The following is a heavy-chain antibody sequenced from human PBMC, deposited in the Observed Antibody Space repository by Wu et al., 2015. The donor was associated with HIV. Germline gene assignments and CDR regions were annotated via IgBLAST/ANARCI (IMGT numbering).Heavy chain of an antibody. D-gene: IGHD1-1*01. J-gene: IGHJ5*02. CDR2: IIPPLGKS. CDR1: GGTFSSYG. V-gene: IGHV1-69*11. CDR3: AGGILVRGSERWFDP. Sequence: QVQLVQSGAEVKKPGSSVKVSCKASGGTFSSYGINWVRQAPGQGPEWMGRIIPPLGKSNYGQKFQGRVTITADESTSTAYMDVSSLRSDDTAVYYCAGGILVRGSERWFDPWGQGTLVTVSS.